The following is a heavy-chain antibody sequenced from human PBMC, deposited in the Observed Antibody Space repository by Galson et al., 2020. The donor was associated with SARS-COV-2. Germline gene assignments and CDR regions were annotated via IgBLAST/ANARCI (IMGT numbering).Heavy chain of an antibody. D-gene: IGHD3-16*01. Sequence: SGPTLVKPTQTLTLTCTFSGFSLSTAGEGVGWLRQPPGKALEWLALIYWDGEKRYNPSLKTNLTITKDTSKNQVVLTMTNVDPVDTATFYCAHPDVSKLVSFADQGGVVWDIWGQGTLVTVSS. V-gene: IGHV2-5*02. CDR3: AHPDVSKLVSFADQGGVVWDI. J-gene: IGHJ4*02. CDR1: GFSLSTAGEG. CDR2: IYWDGEK.